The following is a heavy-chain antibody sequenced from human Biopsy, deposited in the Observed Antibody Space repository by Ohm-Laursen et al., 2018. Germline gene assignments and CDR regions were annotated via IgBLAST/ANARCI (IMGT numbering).Heavy chain of an antibody. V-gene: IGHV1-2*02. Sequence: ATVKISCKASGYSFTGYYIHWVRQAPGQGLEWMGWNTTNSGATKYAQKFQGRVTMSRDTSITTVYLELNTLRSDDTAVYYCARGGVVPTVTRFDPWGQGTQVTVSS. J-gene: IGHJ5*02. CDR3: ARGGVVPTVTRFDP. CDR2: NTTNSGAT. CDR1: GYSFTGYY. D-gene: IGHD3-10*01.